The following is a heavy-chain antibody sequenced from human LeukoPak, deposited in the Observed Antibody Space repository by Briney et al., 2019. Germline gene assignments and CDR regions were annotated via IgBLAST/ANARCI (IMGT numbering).Heavy chain of an antibody. V-gene: IGHV3-30*18. J-gene: IGHJ4*02. D-gene: IGHD3-10*01. CDR3: AKDGHYGSGTYPDY. CDR2: ISYDGTNK. Sequence: PGGSLRLSCAASGFTFSSYGMNWVRQAPGKGLEWVAVISYDGTNKFYVDSLRGRFTISRDNSKNTLYLQMNSLRAEDTAVYCCAKDGHYGSGTYPDYWGQGTLVTVSS. CDR1: GFTFSSYG.